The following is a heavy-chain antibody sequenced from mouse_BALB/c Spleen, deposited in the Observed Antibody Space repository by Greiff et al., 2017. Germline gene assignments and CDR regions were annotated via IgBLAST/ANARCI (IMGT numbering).Heavy chain of an antibody. D-gene: IGHD2-10*02. J-gene: IGHJ4*01. CDR1: GYTFTSYW. V-gene: IGHV1-80*01. CDR3: AREEYGTPYAMDY. CDR2: IYPGDGDT. Sequence: QVQLQQSGAELAKPGASVKMSCKASGYTFTSYWMNWVKQRPGQGLEWIGQIYPGDGDTNYNGKFKGKATLTADKSSSTAYMQLSSLTSEDSAVYFCAREEYGTPYAMDYWGQGTSVTVSS.